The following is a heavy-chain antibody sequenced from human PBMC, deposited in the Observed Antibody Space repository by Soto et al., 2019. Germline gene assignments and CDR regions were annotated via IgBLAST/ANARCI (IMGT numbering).Heavy chain of an antibody. D-gene: IGHD4-17*01. CDR2: FNWNGGNR. CDR3: ASALVSWNGEYEY. CDR1: GFTFDDYG. V-gene: IGHV3-20*04. Sequence: EVQLVESGGGVVRPGGSLRLSCAASGFTFDDYGMSWVRHAPGKGMQWVSGFNWNGGNRAYADSVKGRFSISRDNANNSLYLELSSERAEDTALYYCASALVSWNGEYEYWGRGTLVIVSS. J-gene: IGHJ4*02.